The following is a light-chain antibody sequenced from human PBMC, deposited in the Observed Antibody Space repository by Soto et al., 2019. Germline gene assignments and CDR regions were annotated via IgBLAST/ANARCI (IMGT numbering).Light chain of an antibody. J-gene: IGKJ1*01. CDR2: KTS. CDR3: QYYNNYCWT. V-gene: IGKV1-5*03. CDR1: QSMSSW. Sequence: DIQLTQSPSTLSASVGDRVTITCRASQSMSSWLAWYQQKPGKAPKFLIYKTSNLESGVPSRFSGSGSGTEFTLTISSLQTDDFATYDCQYYNNYCWTFGQGTKVEIK.